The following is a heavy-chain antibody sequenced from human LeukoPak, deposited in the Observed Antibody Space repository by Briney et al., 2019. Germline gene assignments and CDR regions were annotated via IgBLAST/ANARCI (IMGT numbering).Heavy chain of an antibody. CDR3: ARERVEVGAAGHYYYYYMDV. CDR1: GYTFTSYY. J-gene: IGHJ6*03. V-gene: IGHV1-46*01. CDR2: INPSGGST. Sequence: ASVKVSCKASGYTFTSYYMHWVRQAPGQGLEWMGIINPSGGSTSYAQKFQGRVTMTRDMSTSTVYMELSSLRSEDTAVYYCARERVEVGAAGHYYYYYMDVWGKGTTVTVSS. D-gene: IGHD1-26*01.